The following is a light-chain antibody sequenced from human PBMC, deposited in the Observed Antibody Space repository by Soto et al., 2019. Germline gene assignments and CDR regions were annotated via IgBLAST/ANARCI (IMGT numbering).Light chain of an antibody. CDR2: LNSDGSH. V-gene: IGLV4-69*01. Sequence: QLVLTQSPSASASLGASVKLTCTLSSGHGSYAIAWHQQQPEKGPRYLMKLNSDGSHTKGDGITDRFSGSSSGAERYLTISSLQSEDEADYYCQTWGTGIQVFGGGTKLTVL. CDR1: SGHGSYA. CDR3: QTWGTGIQV. J-gene: IGLJ2*01.